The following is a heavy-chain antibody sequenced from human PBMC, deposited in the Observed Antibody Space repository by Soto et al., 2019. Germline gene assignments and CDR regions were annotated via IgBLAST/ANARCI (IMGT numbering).Heavy chain of an antibody. D-gene: IGHD6-19*01. V-gene: IGHV3-48*01. CDR2: ITQTSGDT. CDR3: ARDLGWAFDY. J-gene: IGHJ4*02. Sequence: EVQMVESGGGLVQPGGSLRLSCEVSGFSFSAYTMNWFRHTPGLGLEWLAFITQTSGDTYYADSVKGRFTISRDNGNSSLYLEMIDLRAEDTAVYYCARDLGWAFDYWGRGTLVTVSS. CDR1: GFSFSAYT.